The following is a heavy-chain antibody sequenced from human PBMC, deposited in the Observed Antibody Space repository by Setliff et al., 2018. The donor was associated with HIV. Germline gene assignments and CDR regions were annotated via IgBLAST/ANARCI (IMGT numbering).Heavy chain of an antibody. CDR1: GFTFSDYP. CDR2: IYPDSNNI. D-gene: IGHD4-17*01. Sequence: GGSLRPSCAASGFTFSDYPMNWVRQAPGKGLEWVSHIYPDSNNIDYTDSVKGRFTISRDNAKNTLFLQMNGLRDEDTAVYFCVKDDHGSYDRLFYFDYWGQGTLVTVSS. CDR3: VKDDHGSYDRLFYFDY. V-gene: IGHV3-48*02. J-gene: IGHJ4*02.